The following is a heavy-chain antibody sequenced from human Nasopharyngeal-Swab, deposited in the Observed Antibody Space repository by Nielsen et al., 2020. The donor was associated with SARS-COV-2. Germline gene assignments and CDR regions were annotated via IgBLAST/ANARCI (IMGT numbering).Heavy chain of an antibody. V-gene: IGHV1-2*02. J-gene: IGHJ4*02. D-gene: IGHD3-22*01. CDR1: GYTFTGYY. CDR3: ARENYYDSSGLDY. Sequence: ASVKVSCKASGYTFTGYYMHWVRQAPGQGLEWMGWINPNSGGTNYAQKFQGRVAMTRDTSISTAYMGLSRLRSDDTAVYYCARENYYDSSGLDYWGQGTLVTVSS. CDR2: INPNSGGT.